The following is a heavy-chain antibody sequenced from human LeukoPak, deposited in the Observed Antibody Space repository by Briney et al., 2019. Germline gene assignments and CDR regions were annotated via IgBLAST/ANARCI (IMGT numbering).Heavy chain of an antibody. J-gene: IGHJ4*02. CDR1: GFTFDDYA. CDR2: ISWNSGSI. D-gene: IGHD6-13*01. V-gene: IGHV3-9*01. Sequence: QPGRSLRLSCAASGFTFDDYAMHWVRQAPGKGLEWVSGISWNSGSIGYADSVKGRFTISRDNAKNSLYLQMNSLRAEDTALYYCAKGDGLVHAGIDYWGQGTLVTVSS. CDR3: AKGDGLVHAGIDY.